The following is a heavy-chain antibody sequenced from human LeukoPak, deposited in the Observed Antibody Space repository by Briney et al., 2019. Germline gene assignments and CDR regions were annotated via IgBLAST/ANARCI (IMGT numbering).Heavy chain of an antibody. D-gene: IGHD3-10*01. CDR1: GGTFISYA. CDR3: ARGGPMVRGIFDY. V-gene: IGHV1-69*13. J-gene: IGHJ4*02. CDR2: IIPIFGTA. Sequence: SVKVSCKASGGTFISYAISWVRQAPGQGREWMGGIIPIFGTANYAQKFQGRVTITSDESTSTAYMELSSLRSEDTAVYYCARGGPMVRGIFDYWGQGTLVTVSS.